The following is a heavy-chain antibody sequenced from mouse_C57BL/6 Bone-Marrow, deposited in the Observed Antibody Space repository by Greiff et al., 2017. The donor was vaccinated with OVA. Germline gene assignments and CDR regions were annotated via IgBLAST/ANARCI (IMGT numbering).Heavy chain of an antibody. CDR1: GFTFSSYG. CDR3: ARPLITTVLYWYFDV. CDR2: ISSGGSYT. Sequence: EVQLVESGGDLVKPGGSLKLSCAASGFTFSSYGISWVRQTPDKRLEWVATISSGGSYTYYPDSVKGRFTISRDNAKNTLYLQMSSLKSEDTAMYYCARPLITTVLYWYFDVWGTGTTVTVSS. J-gene: IGHJ1*03. V-gene: IGHV5-6*01. D-gene: IGHD1-1*01.